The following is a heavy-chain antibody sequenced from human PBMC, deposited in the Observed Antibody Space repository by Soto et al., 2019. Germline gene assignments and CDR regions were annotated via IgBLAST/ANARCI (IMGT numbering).Heavy chain of an antibody. Sequence: LSLTCTVSGGSISSGGYYWSWIRQRPGKGLEWIGYIYYSGSTHYNPSLKSRVTISVDTSKNQFSLKLSSVTAADTAVYYCARDNPLYYYDHSGYYWGYFDYWGQGTLVTVSS. CDR1: GGSISSGGYY. J-gene: IGHJ4*02. CDR3: ARDNPLYYYDHSGYYWGYFDY. D-gene: IGHD3-22*01. CDR2: IYYSGST. V-gene: IGHV4-31*03.